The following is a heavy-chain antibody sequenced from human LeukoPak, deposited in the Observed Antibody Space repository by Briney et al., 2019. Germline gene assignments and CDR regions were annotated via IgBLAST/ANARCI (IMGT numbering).Heavy chain of an antibody. CDR1: GYTFTSFD. V-gene: IGHV1-8*01. Sequence: ASVKVSFKASGYTFTSFDINWVRQATGQGIEWMGWMNPNSGNTGYAQNFQGRVTMTRNNSISTAYMEVSSLRSEDTAVYYCARGLAEWEQNDAFDTWGQGTMVTVSS. CDR2: MNPNSGNT. D-gene: IGHD1-26*01. CDR3: ARGLAEWEQNDAFDT. J-gene: IGHJ3*02.